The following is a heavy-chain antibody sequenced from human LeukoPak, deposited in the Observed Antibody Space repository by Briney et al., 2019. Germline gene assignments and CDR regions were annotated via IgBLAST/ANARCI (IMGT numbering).Heavy chain of an antibody. CDR2: IYYSGST. D-gene: IGHD3-16*01. Sequence: SETLSLTCTVSGGSISSGDYYWRWIRQPPGKGLEWIGYIYYSGSTYYNPSLKSRVTISVDTSKNQFSLKLTSVTAADTAVYYCATLGGSDAQWGQGTLVTVSS. J-gene: IGHJ4*02. CDR3: ATLGGSDAQ. V-gene: IGHV4-30-4*01. CDR1: GGSISSGDYY.